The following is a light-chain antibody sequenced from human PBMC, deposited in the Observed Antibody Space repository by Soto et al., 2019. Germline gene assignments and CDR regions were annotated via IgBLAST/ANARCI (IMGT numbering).Light chain of an antibody. CDR3: QQRSNWPPIT. Sequence: EIVLTQSPGTLSLSPGERATLSCRASQSIRTSLAWYQQKPGQAPRLVIFDASNRANGVPARFGGSGSGTDFTLTINSLEPEDFAVYYCQQRSNWPPITFGQGTRLEIK. CDR1: QSIRTS. CDR2: DAS. V-gene: IGKV3-11*01. J-gene: IGKJ5*01.